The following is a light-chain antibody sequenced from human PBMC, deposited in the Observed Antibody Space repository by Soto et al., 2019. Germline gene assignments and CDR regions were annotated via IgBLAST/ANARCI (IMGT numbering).Light chain of an antibody. CDR3: QQYNSIQRT. Sequence: DIQMTQSPSTLSASVGDRVTITCRASQSISSWLAWYQQKPGKAPKLLIYDASSLESGVPSRFSGSGSGTEFTLTISSLQPDDFATYSCQQYNSIQRTFGKGNKVEIK. CDR1: QSISSW. V-gene: IGKV1-5*01. J-gene: IGKJ1*01. CDR2: DAS.